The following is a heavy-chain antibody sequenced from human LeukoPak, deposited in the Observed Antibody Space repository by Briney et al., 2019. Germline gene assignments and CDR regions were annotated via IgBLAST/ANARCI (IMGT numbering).Heavy chain of an antibody. CDR3: ARTGYTSGWYVGSFQY. CDR1: GYSFTSYW. CDR2: IYPADSDT. J-gene: IGHJ4*02. D-gene: IGHD6-19*01. V-gene: IGHV5-51*01. Sequence: GESLKISCKGSGYSFTSYWIGWVRQMPGKGLEWMGTIYPADSDTKYSPSFQGQVTISADKSISTAYLQWSSLKASDTAMYYCARTGYTSGWYVGSFQYWGQGTLVTVSS.